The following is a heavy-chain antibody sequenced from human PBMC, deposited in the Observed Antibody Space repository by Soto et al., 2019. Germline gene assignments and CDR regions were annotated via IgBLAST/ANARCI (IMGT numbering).Heavy chain of an antibody. V-gene: IGHV1-69*06. CDR2: IIPIFGTA. CDR1: GGTFSSYA. J-gene: IGHJ6*02. D-gene: IGHD2-15*01. CDR3: ARDQGYCSGGSCYPLYYYGMDV. Sequence: ASVKVSCKASGGTFSSYAISWVRQAPGQGLEWMGGIIPIFGTANYAQKFQGRVTITADKSTSTAYMELSSLRSEDTAVYYCARDQGYCSGGSCYPLYYYGMDVWGQGTTVTVSS.